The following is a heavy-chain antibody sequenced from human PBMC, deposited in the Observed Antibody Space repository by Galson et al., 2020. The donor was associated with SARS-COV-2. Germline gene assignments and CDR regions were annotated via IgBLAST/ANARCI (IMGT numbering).Heavy chain of an antibody. Sequence: SETLSLTCTVSGYSVSTTNYWGRVRQPPGRGLEWIGGVYPSATTYYNPPLKSRVTTSVDTSKNQFSLRLDSVTAADTALYYCARQGVNMIVLVTVPGWYFDLWGRGTLVTVSS. CDR2: VYPSATT. V-gene: IGHV4-38-2*02. CDR3: ARQGVNMIVLVTVPGWYFDL. D-gene: IGHD3-22*01. CDR1: GYSVSTTNY. J-gene: IGHJ2*01.